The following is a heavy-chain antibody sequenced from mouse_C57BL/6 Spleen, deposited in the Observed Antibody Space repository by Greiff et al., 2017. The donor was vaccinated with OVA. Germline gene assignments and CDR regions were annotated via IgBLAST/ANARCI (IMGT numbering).Heavy chain of an antibody. CDR1: GYTFTSYG. D-gene: IGHD4-1*01. CDR3: AHRTGTDYYAMDY. Sequence: QVQLKESGAELARPGASVKLSCKASGYTFTSYGISWVKQRTGQGLEWIGEIYPRSGNTYYNEKFKGKATLTADKSSSTAYMELRSLTSEDSAVYFCAHRTGTDYYAMDYWGQGTSVTVSS. CDR2: IYPRSGNT. J-gene: IGHJ4*01. V-gene: IGHV1-81*01.